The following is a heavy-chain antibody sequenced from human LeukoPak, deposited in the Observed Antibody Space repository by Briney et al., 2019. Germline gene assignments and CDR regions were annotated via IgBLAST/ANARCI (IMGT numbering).Heavy chain of an antibody. CDR1: GFTFSTYS. J-gene: IGHJ4*02. CDR3: ARDEYSSSWRTRLVHLDY. Sequence: GGSLRLSCAASGFTFSTYSMNWVRQAPGKGLEWVSSISSVSSYIYYADSVKGRFTISRDNAKNSLYLQMNSLRAEDTAVYYCARDEYSSSWRTRLVHLDYWGQGTLVTVSS. CDR2: ISSVSSYI. D-gene: IGHD6-13*01. V-gene: IGHV3-21*01.